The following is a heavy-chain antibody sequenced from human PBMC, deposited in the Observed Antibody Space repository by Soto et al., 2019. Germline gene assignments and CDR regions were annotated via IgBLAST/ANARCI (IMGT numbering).Heavy chain of an antibody. Sequence: ASVKVSCKASGYTFTSYAMHWVRQAPGQRLEWMGWINAGNGDTKYSQRFQGRVTITRDTSATTAYMELSSLRSEDTAVYYCAIARITIFGVVTAMDVWGQGTTVTVSS. CDR3: AIARITIFGVVTAMDV. V-gene: IGHV1-3*01. CDR1: GYTFTSYA. D-gene: IGHD3-3*01. J-gene: IGHJ6*02. CDR2: INAGNGDT.